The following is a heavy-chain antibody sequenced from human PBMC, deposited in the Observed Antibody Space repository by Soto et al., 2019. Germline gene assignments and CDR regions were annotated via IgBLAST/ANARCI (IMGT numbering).Heavy chain of an antibody. CDR1: GFTFSSYS. CDR2: FDNGGNT. D-gene: IGHD2-15*01. J-gene: IGHJ6*03. CDR3: VRDDVYCGGGRCYGVPMDV. V-gene: IGHV3-66*01. Sequence: GGSLRLSCAASGFTFSSYSMNWVRQAPGKGPEWVALFDNGGNTYYAESVKGRFTISRDSSENTLDLQLNSLRAGDTAVYYCVRDDVYCGGGRCYGVPMDVWGKGTTVTVSS.